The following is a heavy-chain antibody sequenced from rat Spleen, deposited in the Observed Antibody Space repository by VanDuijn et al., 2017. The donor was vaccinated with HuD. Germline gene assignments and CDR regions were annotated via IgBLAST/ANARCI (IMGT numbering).Heavy chain of an antibody. V-gene: IGHV5-17*01. D-gene: IGHD1-6*01. CDR1: GFTFSGYA. CDR3: ATGPRILRLDWFAY. Sequence: EVQLVESGGGLVQPGRSLKLSCAASGFTFSGYAMAWVRQAPKKGLEWVATILYDGTRAFYRDSVQGRFTISRDNAKSTLYLQMDSLTSEDTATYYCATGPRILRLDWFAYWGQGTLVTVSS. CDR2: ILYDGTRA. J-gene: IGHJ3*01.